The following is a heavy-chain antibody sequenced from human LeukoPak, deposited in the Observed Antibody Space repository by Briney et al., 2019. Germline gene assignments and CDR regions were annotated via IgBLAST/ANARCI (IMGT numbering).Heavy chain of an antibody. CDR1: GYTLTELS. CDR3: ATPGFGGDAFDI. V-gene: IGHV1-24*01. Sequence: GASVKVSCKVSGYTLTELSMHWVRQAPGKGLEWMGGFDPEDGETIYAQKFQGRVTMTEDTSTDTAYMELSSLRSEDTAVYYCATPGFGGDAFDIWGQGTIVAVSS. J-gene: IGHJ3*02. D-gene: IGHD3-16*01. CDR2: FDPEDGET.